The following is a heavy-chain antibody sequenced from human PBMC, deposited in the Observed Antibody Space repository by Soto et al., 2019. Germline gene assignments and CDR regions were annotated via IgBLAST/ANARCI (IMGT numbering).Heavy chain of an antibody. J-gene: IGHJ5*02. V-gene: IGHV3-30*18. D-gene: IGHD3-10*01. CDR3: AKDRYYAFDP. CDR2: ISYDGSNK. Sequence: GGSLRLSCAASGFTFISYGMHWVRQAPGKGLEWVAVISYDGSNKYYADSVKGRFTISRDNSKNTLYLQMNSLRAEDTAVYYCAKDRYYAFDPWGQGTLVTVSS. CDR1: GFTFISYG.